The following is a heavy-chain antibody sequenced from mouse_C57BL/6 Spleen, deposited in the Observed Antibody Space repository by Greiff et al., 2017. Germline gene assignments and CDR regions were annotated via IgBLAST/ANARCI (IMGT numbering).Heavy chain of an antibody. CDR3: ARRGEFDY. Sequence: QVHVKQSGAELARPGASVKLSCKASGYTFTSYGISWVKQRPGQGLEWIGEIYPRSGNTYYNEKFKGKATLTADKSSSTAYMKLRSLTSEDSAVYFCARRGEFDYWGQGTTLTVAS. CDR1: GYTFTSYG. V-gene: IGHV1-81*01. J-gene: IGHJ2*01. CDR2: IYPRSGNT. D-gene: IGHD2-13*01.